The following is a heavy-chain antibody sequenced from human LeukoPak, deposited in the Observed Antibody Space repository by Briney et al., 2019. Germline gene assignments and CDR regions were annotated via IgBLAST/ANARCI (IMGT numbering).Heavy chain of an antibody. D-gene: IGHD5-12*01. J-gene: IGHJ4*02. V-gene: IGHV4-4*07. CDR1: GGSFSGYY. CDR2: IYTSGST. CDR3: ARATTPTPPHFDY. Sequence: PSETLSLTCAVFGGSFSGYYWSWIRQPAGKGLEWIGRIYTSGSTNYNPSLKSRVTMSVDTSKNQFSLKLSSVTAADTAVYYCARATTPTPPHFDYWGQGTLVTVSS.